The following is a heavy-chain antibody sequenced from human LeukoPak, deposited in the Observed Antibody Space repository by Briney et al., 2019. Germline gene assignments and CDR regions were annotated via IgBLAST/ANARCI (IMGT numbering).Heavy chain of an antibody. CDR2: ISGSGGST. J-gene: IGHJ4*02. D-gene: IGHD3-3*01. CDR3: AKGPQPRITIFGVVILPLDY. Sequence: GGSLRLSCVASGFTFSSYAMSWVRQAPGKGLEWVSAISGSGGSTYYADSVKGRFTISRDNSKNTLYLQMNSLRAEDTAVYYCAKGPQPRITIFGVVILPLDYWGQGTLVTVSS. V-gene: IGHV3-23*01. CDR1: GFTFSSYA.